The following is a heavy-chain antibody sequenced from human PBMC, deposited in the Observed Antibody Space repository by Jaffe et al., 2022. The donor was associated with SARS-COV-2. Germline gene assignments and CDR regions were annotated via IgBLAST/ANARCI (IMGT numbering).Heavy chain of an antibody. J-gene: IGHJ6*02. CDR1: GYTLTELS. V-gene: IGHV1-24*01. D-gene: IGHD2-2*01. CDR3: ATALLVPAAIYYYYGMDV. CDR2: FDPEDGET. Sequence: QVQLVQSGAEVKKPGASVKVSCKVSGYTLTELSMHWVRQAPGKGLEWMGGFDPEDGETIYAQKFQGRVTMTEDTSTDTAYMELSSLRSEDTAVYYCATALLVPAAIYYYYGMDVWGQGTTVTVSS.